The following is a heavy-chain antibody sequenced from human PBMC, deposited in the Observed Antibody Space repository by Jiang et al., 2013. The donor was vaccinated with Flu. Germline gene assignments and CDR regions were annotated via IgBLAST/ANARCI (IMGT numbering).Heavy chain of an antibody. Sequence: TLSLTCTVSGGSISNYYWIWIRQPPGKGLEWIGYLYYSGNTNYNPSLKSRVTISVDTSKNQFSLKLSSVTAADTAVYYCARDTAMAWGIDVWGQGTTVTVSS. CDR1: GGSISNYY. V-gene: IGHV4-59*01. CDR2: LYYSGNT. D-gene: IGHD5-18*01. CDR3: ARDTAMAWGIDV. J-gene: IGHJ6*02.